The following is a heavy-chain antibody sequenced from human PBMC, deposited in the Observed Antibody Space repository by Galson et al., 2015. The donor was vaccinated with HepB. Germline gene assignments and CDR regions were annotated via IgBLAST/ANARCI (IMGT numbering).Heavy chain of an antibody. Sequence: SVKVSCKASGYTFTSYYMHWVRQAPGQGLEWMGIINPSGGSTSYAQKFQGRVTMTRDTSTSTVYMELSSLRSEDTAVYYCAREGVGVAATGLGWFDPWGQGTLVTVSS. CDR3: AREGVGVAATGLGWFDP. D-gene: IGHD6-13*01. J-gene: IGHJ5*02. CDR1: GYTFTSYY. V-gene: IGHV1-46*01. CDR2: INPSGGST.